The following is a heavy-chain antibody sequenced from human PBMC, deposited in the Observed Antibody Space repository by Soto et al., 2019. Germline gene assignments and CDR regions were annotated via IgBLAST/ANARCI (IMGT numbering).Heavy chain of an antibody. D-gene: IGHD3-22*01. CDR3: AKDTYYYDRSGYYTYDY. Sequence: GGALRLSCAASGFTFSSYGVHWVRQAPGKGLEWVAVISYDGSNKHYADSVKGRFTISRDNSKNTLDLQMNSLRAEDTAVYYCAKDTYYYDRSGYYTYDYWGQGTLVTVSS. CDR2: ISYDGSNK. CDR1: GFTFSSYG. J-gene: IGHJ4*02. V-gene: IGHV3-30*18.